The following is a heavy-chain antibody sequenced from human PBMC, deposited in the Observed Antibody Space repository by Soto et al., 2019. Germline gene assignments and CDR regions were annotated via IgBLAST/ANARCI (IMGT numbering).Heavy chain of an antibody. CDR3: ARDLSNRGAAGREYYYGLDV. CDR2: ISSRSSYI. Sequence: EVQLVESGGGLVKPGGSLRLSCAASGFTFSSYSMNWVRQAPGKGLEWVSSISSRSSYIYYADSVKGRFTISRDNAKNSLYVQMNSLRAEDTAVYYCARDLSNRGAAGREYYYGLDVWGQGTTVTVSS. CDR1: GFTFSSYS. V-gene: IGHV3-21*01. D-gene: IGHD4-4*01. J-gene: IGHJ6*02.